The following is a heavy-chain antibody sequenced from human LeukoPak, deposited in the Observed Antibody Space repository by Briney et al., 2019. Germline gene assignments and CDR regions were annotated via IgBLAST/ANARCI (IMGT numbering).Heavy chain of an antibody. CDR3: AREGSWYFDY. CDR1: GFTFSSYW. J-gene: IGHJ4*02. Sequence: GGSLRLSCAASGFTFSSYWVSWVRQAPGKGLEWVANIKQDGSEKYYVDSVKGRFTISRDNAKNSLYLQMNSLRAEDTAVYYCAREGSWYFDYWGQGTLVTVSS. D-gene: IGHD6-13*01. CDR2: IKQDGSEK. V-gene: IGHV3-7*01.